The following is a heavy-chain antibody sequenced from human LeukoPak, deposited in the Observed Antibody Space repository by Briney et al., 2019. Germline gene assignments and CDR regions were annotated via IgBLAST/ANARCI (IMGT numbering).Heavy chain of an antibody. Sequence: PGGSLRLSCAASGFTFSTYGMNWVRQAPGKGLEWVSSISRSSSYIYYADSVKGRFTISRDNAQNSLYLQMNSLRAEDTSVYYCARDSGYDYPPYGGMDVWGQGTTVIVSS. CDR1: GFTFSTYG. CDR3: ARDSGYDYPPYGGMDV. D-gene: IGHD5-12*01. CDR2: ISRSSSYI. J-gene: IGHJ6*02. V-gene: IGHV3-21*01.